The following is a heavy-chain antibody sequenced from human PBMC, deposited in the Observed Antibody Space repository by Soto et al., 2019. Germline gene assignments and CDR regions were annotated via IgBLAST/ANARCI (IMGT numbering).Heavy chain of an antibody. J-gene: IGHJ4*02. V-gene: IGHV2-5*02. CDR3: AHRYSSSYDY. Sequence: VSXPTLVNPPQTLTLTCTFSGFSLSTSGVAVGWIRQPPGKALECLALIYWDDNKRYSPSLQSRITLTKDTSKNQVVLTMTNMDPVDTATYYCAHRYSSSYDYWGQGILVTVSS. CDR1: GFSLSTSGVA. CDR2: IYWDDNK. D-gene: IGHD6-13*01.